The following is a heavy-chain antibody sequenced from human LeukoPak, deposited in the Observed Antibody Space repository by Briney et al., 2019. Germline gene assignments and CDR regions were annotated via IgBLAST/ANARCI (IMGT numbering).Heavy chain of an antibody. Sequence: PGGSLRLSCAASGFSFSSYSMNWVRRAPGMGLEWVSSISSSSTYIYYADSMKGRFTVSRDNAKNSLYLQMHSLRAEDTAVYYCARSGDYGDYGGSTGAFDFWGQGTMVSVSS. CDR2: ISSSSTYI. J-gene: IGHJ3*01. CDR3: ARSGDYGDYGGSTGAFDF. V-gene: IGHV3-21*01. CDR1: GFSFSSYS. D-gene: IGHD4-17*01.